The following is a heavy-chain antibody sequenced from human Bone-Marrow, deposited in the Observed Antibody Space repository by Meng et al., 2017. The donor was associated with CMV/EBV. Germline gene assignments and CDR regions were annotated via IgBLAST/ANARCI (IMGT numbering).Heavy chain of an antibody. J-gene: IGHJ4*02. Sequence: GPLRLSCTVSGGSVSSGSHYWSWIRQPPGKGLEWIGYIYYSGSTNYNPSLKSRVTISVDTSKNQFSLKLSSVTAADTAVYYCASSYSSSWYFDYWGQGTLVTVSS. CDR3: ASSYSSSWYFDY. CDR2: IYYSGST. CDR1: GGSVSSGSHY. V-gene: IGHV4-61*01. D-gene: IGHD6-13*01.